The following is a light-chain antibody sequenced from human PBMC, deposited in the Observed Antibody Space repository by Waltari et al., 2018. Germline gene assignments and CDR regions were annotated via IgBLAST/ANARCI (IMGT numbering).Light chain of an antibody. CDR3: QQSYTPPYT. CDR1: QTISSY. V-gene: IGKV1-39*01. CDR2: PPS. J-gene: IGKJ2*01. Sequence: DIQMTQSPSSLSASVGDRVTITCRASQTISSYISWYQHKAGTAPKHLVYPPSNLQGGVPSRFSASGSGTDFTLTISSLQPEDFATYFCQQSYTPPYTFGQGTNLEIK.